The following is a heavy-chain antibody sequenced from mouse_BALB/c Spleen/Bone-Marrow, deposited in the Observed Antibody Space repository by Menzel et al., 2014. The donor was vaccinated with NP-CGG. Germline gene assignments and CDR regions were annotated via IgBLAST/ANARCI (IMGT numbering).Heavy chain of an antibody. CDR3: AIVSYDYFDS. J-gene: IGHJ2*01. CDR2: CSDGGNYT. Sequence: GGGLVKPGAALKLSCAASGFTFSDYYMHWLRQTPEKGQEWAATCSDGGNYTFYPDCEQGRFAISRDHAKNNLYLQMSSLKSEETAMYYCAIVSYDYFDSWAQAPTLTGSS. D-gene: IGHD2-4*01. V-gene: IGHV5-4*02. CDR1: GFTFSDYY.